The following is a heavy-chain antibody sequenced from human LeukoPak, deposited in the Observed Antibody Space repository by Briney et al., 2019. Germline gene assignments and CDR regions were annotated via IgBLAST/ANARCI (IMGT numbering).Heavy chain of an antibody. D-gene: IGHD1-26*01. CDR3: ASAFLVGATRLDDY. J-gene: IGHJ4*02. V-gene: IGHV1-69*02. CDR1: GGTFSSYT. CDR2: IIPILGIA. Sequence: ASVKVSCKASGGTFSSYTISWVRQAPGQGLEWMGRIIPILGIANYAQKFQGRVTTTADKSTSTAYMELSSLRSEDTAVYYCASAFLVGATRLDDYWGQGTLVTVSS.